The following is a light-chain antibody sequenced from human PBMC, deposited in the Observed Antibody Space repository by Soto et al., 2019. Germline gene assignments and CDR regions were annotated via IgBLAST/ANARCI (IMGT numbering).Light chain of an antibody. CDR1: QSVSSY. CDR2: DAS. J-gene: IGKJ3*01. Sequence: EIVLTRSPDTLSLSPGERDTLSCRAIQSVSSYLACYQQKPGQAPRLLIYDASNRATGIPARFSGSGSGKDFTLTISSLEPEDCAVYYCQQRSNWLTFGPGTQVDIK. CDR3: QQRSNWLT. V-gene: IGKV3-11*01.